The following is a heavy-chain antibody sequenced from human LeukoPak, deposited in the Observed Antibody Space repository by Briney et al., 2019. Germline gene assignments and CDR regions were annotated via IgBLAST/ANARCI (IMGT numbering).Heavy chain of an antibody. CDR2: IYYSGST. J-gene: IGHJ6*04. Sequence: TSETPSLTCTVSGGSISSYYWSWIRQPPGKGLEWIGYIYYSGSTNYNPSLKSRVTISVDTSKNQFSLKLSSVTAADTAVYYCARGPGYNWKAHYYYYGMDVWGKGTTVTVSS. CDR3: ARGPGYNWKAHYYYYGMDV. CDR1: GGSISSYY. V-gene: IGHV4-59*01. D-gene: IGHD1-1*01.